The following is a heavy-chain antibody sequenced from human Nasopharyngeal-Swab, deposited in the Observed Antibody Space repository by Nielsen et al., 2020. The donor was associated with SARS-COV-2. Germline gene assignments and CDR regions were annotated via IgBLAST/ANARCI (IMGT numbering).Heavy chain of an antibody. J-gene: IGHJ4*02. CDR2: IDPRDSYI. V-gene: IGHV5-10-1*01. CDR3: ARQERGQLGFDY. CDR1: GYSFTNYW. Sequence: GESLKISCKGSGYSFTNYWIVWVRQMPGKGLEWMGTIDPRDSYITYSPSFQGHVTISTDKSINTAYLQWSSLKASDTAMYYCARQERGQLGFDYWGQGTLVTVSS. D-gene: IGHD7-27*01.